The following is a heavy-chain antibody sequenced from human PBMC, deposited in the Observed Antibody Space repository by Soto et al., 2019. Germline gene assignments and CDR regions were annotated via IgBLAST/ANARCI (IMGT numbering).Heavy chain of an antibody. CDR3: ARRGSMVREADY. Sequence: AETLSLTCAVSGYSISSGYYLVWIRQPPGKGLEWIGSIYHSGSTYYNPSLKSRVTISVDTSKNQFSLKLSSVTAADTAVYYCARRGSMVREADYWGQGTLVTVSS. D-gene: IGHD3-10*01. CDR1: GYSISSGYY. V-gene: IGHV4-38-2*01. CDR2: IYHSGST. J-gene: IGHJ4*02.